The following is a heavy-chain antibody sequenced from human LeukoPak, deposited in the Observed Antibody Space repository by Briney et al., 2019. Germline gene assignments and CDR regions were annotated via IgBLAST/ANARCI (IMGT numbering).Heavy chain of an antibody. V-gene: IGHV4-30-4*01. CDR3: AREIGPLQLWSSTTRYGMDV. D-gene: IGHD5-18*01. CDR2: IYYSGST. J-gene: IGHJ6*02. CDR1: GGSISSGDYY. Sequence: SETLSLTCTVSGGSISSGDYYWSWIRQPPGKGLEWIGYIYYSGSTYYNPSLKSRVTISVDTSKNQFSLKLSSVTAADTAVYYCAREIGPLQLWSSTTRYGMDVWGQGTTVTVSS.